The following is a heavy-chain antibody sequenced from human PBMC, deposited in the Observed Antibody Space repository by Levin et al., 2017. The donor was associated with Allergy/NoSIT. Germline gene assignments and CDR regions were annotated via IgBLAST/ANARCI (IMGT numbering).Heavy chain of an antibody. CDR1: GFTFRSYT. D-gene: IGHD1-26*01. J-gene: IGHJ3*02. V-gene: IGHV3-23*01. CDR2: LRYSGDTT. CDR3: AKGLSSGSPYRAFDM. Sequence: GESLKISCAASGFTFRSYTMTWVRQAPGRGLEWVSTLRYSGDTTHYADSVKGRFTISRDGSKDTLFLQMNSLRAEDTAVYYCAKGLSSGSPYRAFDMWGQGTMVTVS.